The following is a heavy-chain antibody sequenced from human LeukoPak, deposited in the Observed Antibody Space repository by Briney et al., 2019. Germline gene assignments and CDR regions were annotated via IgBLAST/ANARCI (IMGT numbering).Heavy chain of an antibody. D-gene: IGHD5-18*01. CDR2: INYSGSS. J-gene: IGHJ4*02. V-gene: IGHV4-34*01. CDR3: AKFRYGYMDVDL. CDR1: GGSPSGYY. Sequence: PSETLSLTCRVYGGSPSGYYWSWIRQPPGKGLEWIGEINYSGSSNYRRSLKSRVIISVDTSKNQFSLKLRSVTAADTAVYYCAKFRYGYMDVDLWGQGTQVTVSS.